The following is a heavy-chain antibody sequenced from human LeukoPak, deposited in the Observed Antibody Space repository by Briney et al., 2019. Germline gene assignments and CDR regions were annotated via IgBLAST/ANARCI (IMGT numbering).Heavy chain of an antibody. J-gene: IGHJ4*02. CDR3: VKDPQRYSGSYSYYFDY. CDR2: ITYDGTNK. D-gene: IGHD1-26*01. Sequence: GRSLRHSCAASRVTFSNYAKHWVRQAPGKGLEWVAVITYDGTNKYYADSVKGRYTISRDNSKNMLYLQMSSLRAEDTAVYYCVKDPQRYSGSYSYYFDYWGQGTLVTVSS. CDR1: RVTFSNYA. V-gene: IGHV3-30*18.